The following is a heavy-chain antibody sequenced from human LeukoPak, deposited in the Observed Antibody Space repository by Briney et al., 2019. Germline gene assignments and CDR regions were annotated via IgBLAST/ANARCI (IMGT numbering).Heavy chain of an antibody. Sequence: GGTLRLSCATSGFTFSTYAMNWVRQAPGKGLEWVSVISVSGGSTYYADSVKGRLTISRDNSKNTLYLQMNSLRTDDTAVYYCARDQLALGDYWGQGTLVTVSS. J-gene: IGHJ4*02. CDR2: ISVSGGST. CDR1: GFTFSTYA. D-gene: IGHD1-1*01. CDR3: ARDQLALGDY. V-gene: IGHV3-23*01.